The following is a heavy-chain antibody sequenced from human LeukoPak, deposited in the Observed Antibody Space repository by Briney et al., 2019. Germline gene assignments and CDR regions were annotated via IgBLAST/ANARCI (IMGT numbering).Heavy chain of an antibody. Sequence: GGSLRLSCAASGFTFSSYAMSWVRQAPGKGLEWVAVIWYDGSNKYYADSVKGRFTISRDNSKNTLYLQMNSLRAEDTAVYYCAGPILGGTLYFHHWGQGTLVTVSS. CDR3: AGPILGGTLYFHH. D-gene: IGHD2-15*01. CDR1: GFTFSSYA. V-gene: IGHV3-33*08. J-gene: IGHJ1*01. CDR2: IWYDGSNK.